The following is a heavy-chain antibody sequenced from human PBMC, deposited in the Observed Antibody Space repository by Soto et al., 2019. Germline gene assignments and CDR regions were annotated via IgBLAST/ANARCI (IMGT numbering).Heavy chain of an antibody. CDR2: ISSSSSTI. J-gene: IGHJ4*02. Sequence: EVQLVESGGGLVQPGGSLRLSCAASGFTFSSYSMNWVRQAPGKGLEWVSYISSSSSTIYYADSVKGRFTISRDNAKNSLYLQMNSLRAEDTAVYYCARGGIAARRGSLVYWGQGTLVTVSS. V-gene: IGHV3-48*01. CDR3: ARGGIAARRGSLVY. D-gene: IGHD6-6*01. CDR1: GFTFSSYS.